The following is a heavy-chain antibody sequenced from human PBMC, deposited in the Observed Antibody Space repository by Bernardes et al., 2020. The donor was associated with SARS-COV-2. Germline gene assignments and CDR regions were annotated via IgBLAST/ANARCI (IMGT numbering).Heavy chain of an antibody. J-gene: IGHJ4*02. CDR1: GFTFSSYC. CDR3: VRGADSGYASDN. Sequence: GGSLRLSCAVSGFTFSSYCVHWVRQAPGKGLVWVSRINSDGSSRNYADSVKGRFTISRDNAKNTLYLEINSLRGEDTAVYYCVRGADSGYASDNWGQGTLVTVSS. D-gene: IGHD5-12*01. CDR2: INSDGSSR. V-gene: IGHV3-74*01.